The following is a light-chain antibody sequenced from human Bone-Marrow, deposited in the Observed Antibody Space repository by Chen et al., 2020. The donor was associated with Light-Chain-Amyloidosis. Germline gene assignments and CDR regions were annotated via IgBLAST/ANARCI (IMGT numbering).Light chain of an antibody. CDR1: KTNIGADND. Sequence: QSVLTQPPSVSGAPGQRVTISCTGSKTNIGADNDVYWYQRVPGTAPKLRIYGNSNRPSGGPDRFSGSKSGTSAFLAITGLQAEDEAEYYCQSYDSSGSGYVVFGGGTKLTVL. J-gene: IGLJ2*01. V-gene: IGLV1-40*01. CDR2: GNS. CDR3: QSYDSSGSGYVV.